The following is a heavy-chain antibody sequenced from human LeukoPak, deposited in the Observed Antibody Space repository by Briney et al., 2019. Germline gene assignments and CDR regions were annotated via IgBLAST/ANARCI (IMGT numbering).Heavy chain of an antibody. D-gene: IGHD3-10*01. V-gene: IGHV3-30*02. CDR1: GFTFSIYA. J-gene: IGHJ4*02. CDR2: IRYDGSDK. Sequence: PGGSLRLSCAASGFTFSIYAMYWVRQAPGKGLEWVAFIRYDGSDKYYADSVKGRFTISRDNSRNTLFLQMNSLRAEDTAVYYCAAGGGSGGYYKFDHWGQGSLVTVSS. CDR3: AAGGGSGGYYKFDH.